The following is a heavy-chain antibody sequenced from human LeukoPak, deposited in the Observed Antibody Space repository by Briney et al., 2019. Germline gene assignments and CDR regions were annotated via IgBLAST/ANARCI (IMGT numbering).Heavy chain of an antibody. V-gene: IGHV3-30*18. D-gene: IGHD1-26*01. Sequence: GGSLRLSCAASGFTFSSYGMHWVRQAPGKGLEWVAVISYDGSNKYYADSVKGRFTISRDNSKNTLYLQMNSLRAEDTAEYYCAKDSTWEGGSYADDAFDIWGQGTMVTVSS. CDR2: ISYDGSNK. CDR1: GFTFSSYG. J-gene: IGHJ3*02. CDR3: AKDSTWEGGSYADDAFDI.